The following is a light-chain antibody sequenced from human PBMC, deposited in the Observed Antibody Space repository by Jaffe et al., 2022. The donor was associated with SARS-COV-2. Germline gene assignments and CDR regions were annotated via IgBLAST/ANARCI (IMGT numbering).Light chain of an antibody. CDR1: QSVSTY. CDR3: QQRSNWPRGYT. V-gene: IGKV3-11*01. J-gene: IGKJ2*01. Sequence: EIELTQSPATLSLSPGERATLSCRASQSVSTYLAWYQQRPGQAPRLLIFDASNRATGIPARFSGSGSETDFTLTISSLEPEDFAVYYCQQRSNWPRGYTFGQGTKLEI. CDR2: DAS.